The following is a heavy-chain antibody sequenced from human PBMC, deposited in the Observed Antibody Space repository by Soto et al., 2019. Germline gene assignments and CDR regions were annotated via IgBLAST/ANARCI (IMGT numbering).Heavy chain of an antibody. D-gene: IGHD3-10*01. CDR1: GGSISSYY. CDR3: ARDLWFGELSGFDP. J-gene: IGHJ5*02. V-gene: IGHV4-59*01. CDR2: IYYSGST. Sequence: SETLSLTCNVSGGSISSYYWSWIRQPPGKGLEWIGYIYYSGSTNYNPSLKSRVTISVDTSKNQFSLKLSSVTAADTAVYYCARDLWFGELSGFDPWGQGTLVTVSS.